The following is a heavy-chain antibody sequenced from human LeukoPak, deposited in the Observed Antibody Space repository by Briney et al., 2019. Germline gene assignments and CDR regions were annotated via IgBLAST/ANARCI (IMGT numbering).Heavy chain of an antibody. CDR2: INTDGSTT. J-gene: IGHJ6*03. CDR3: ARDVGSSSVMNL. Sequence: GGSLRLSCAASGFSFSSYWMYWVRHGPGKGLVWVSRINTDGSTTHYADSVKGRFTISRDNAKNTLYMQMSSLRAEDTAAYYCARDVGSSSVMNLWGEGTTVTVSS. D-gene: IGHD6-6*01. CDR1: GFSFSSYW. V-gene: IGHV3-74*01.